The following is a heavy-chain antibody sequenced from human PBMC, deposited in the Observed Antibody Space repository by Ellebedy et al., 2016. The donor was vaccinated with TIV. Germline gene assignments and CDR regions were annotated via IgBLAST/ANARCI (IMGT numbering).Heavy chain of an antibody. CDR1: GDSIVSAAYY. D-gene: IGHD1-1*01. V-gene: IGHV4-31*03. Sequence: SETLSLXCTVSGDSIVSAAYYWTWIRQRPGRGLEWIGYIHYSGNTYYNPSLKGRVIISVETSKNQFSLQLNYVTAADTGVYFCAKNEANWFNPWGQGTLVTVSS. CDR3: AKNEANWFNP. J-gene: IGHJ5*02. CDR2: IHYSGNT.